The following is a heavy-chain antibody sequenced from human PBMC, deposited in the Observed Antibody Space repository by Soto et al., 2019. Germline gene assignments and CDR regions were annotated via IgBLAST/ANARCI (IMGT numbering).Heavy chain of an antibody. J-gene: IGHJ4*02. CDR3: ARVYCSGGSCYSFIPDY. D-gene: IGHD2-15*01. CDR1: GYTFTGYG. CDR2: ISAYNGNT. V-gene: IGHV1-18*01. Sequence: GASVKVSCKASGYTFTGYGISWVRQAPGQGLEWMGWISAYNGNTNYAQKLQGRVTMTTDTSTSTAYMELRSLRSDDTAVYYCARVYCSGGSCYSFIPDYWGQGTLVNVSS.